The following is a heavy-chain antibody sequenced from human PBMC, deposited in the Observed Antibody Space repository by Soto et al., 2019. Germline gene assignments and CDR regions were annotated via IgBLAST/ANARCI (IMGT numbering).Heavy chain of an antibody. CDR1: GFTFSSYG. V-gene: IGHV3-30*18. J-gene: IGHJ6*03. CDR2: ISYDGSNK. D-gene: IGHD1-7*01. Sequence: GGSPRLSCAASGFTFSSYGMHWVRQAPGKGLEWVAVISYDGSNKYYADSVKGRFTISRDNSKNTLYLQMNSLRAEDTAVYYCAKDQTTFWYYYYYMDVWGKGTTVTVSS. CDR3: AKDQTTFWYYYYYMDV.